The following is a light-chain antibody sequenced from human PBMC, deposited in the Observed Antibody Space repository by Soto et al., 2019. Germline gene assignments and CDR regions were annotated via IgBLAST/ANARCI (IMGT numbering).Light chain of an antibody. Sequence: PGERATLSCRASKSVSSSYLAWYQQKPGQAPRLLIYGASSRATGIPDRFSGSGSGTDFTLTISRLEPEDFAVYYCQQYGSSPLTFGGGTKVEIK. CDR3: QQYGSSPLT. J-gene: IGKJ4*01. V-gene: IGKV3-20*01. CDR2: GAS. CDR1: KSVSSSY.